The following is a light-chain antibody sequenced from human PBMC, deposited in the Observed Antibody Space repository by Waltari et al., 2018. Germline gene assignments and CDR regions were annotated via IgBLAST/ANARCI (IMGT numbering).Light chain of an antibody. J-gene: IGKJ2*01. CDR1: QTISNY. CDR2: DAS. V-gene: IGKV3-20*01. Sequence: EIVLTQSPGTLSLSPGERATLSCRASQTISNYLAWSQQKPGQAPRLLIYDASSRAIGIPDRFSDSGSGTDFTLTIRRLEPEDFAMYYCQPYGSSPTFGQGTKLEIK. CDR3: QPYGSSPT.